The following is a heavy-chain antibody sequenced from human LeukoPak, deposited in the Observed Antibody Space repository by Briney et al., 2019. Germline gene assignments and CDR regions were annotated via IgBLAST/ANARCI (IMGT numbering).Heavy chain of an antibody. D-gene: IGHD3-22*01. J-gene: IGHJ4*02. CDR2: ISSSSSYI. V-gene: IGHV3-21*01. Sequence: PGGSLRLSCAASGFTFSSYSMNWVRQAPGKGLEWVSSISSSSSYIYYADSVKGRFTISRDNAKNSLYLQMNSLRAEDTAVYYCARVRPGNYYDSGGPLDYWGQGTLVTVSS. CDR3: ARVRPGNYYDSGGPLDY. CDR1: GFTFSSYS.